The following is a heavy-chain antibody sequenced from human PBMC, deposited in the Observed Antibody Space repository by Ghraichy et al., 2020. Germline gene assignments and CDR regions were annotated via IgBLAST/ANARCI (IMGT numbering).Heavy chain of an antibody. Sequence: GWSRPRPGKGLEWSGEIKHSGSTNYNPSLKSRVTISVDTSKNQFSLKLSSVTAADTAVYYCARRGVYYYDSSGYYYGWGQGTLVTVSS. CDR3: ARRGVYYYDSSGYYYG. J-gene: IGHJ4*02. V-gene: IGHV4-34*01. D-gene: IGHD3-22*01. CDR2: IKHSGST.